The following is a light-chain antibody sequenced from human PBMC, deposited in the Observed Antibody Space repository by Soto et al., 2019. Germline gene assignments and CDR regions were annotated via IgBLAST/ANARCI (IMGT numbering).Light chain of an antibody. V-gene: IGLV2-14*01. CDR1: SSDIGGYDY. CDR3: TSYTSSSTHV. J-gene: IGLJ1*01. CDR2: GVT. Sequence: QSALTQPASVSGSPGQSITISCTGTSSDIGGYDYVSWYQHHPGKAPKLIIYGVTNRPSGVSHRFSGSKSANTASLTISGLQAEDEADYYCTSYTSSSTHVFGTGTKV.